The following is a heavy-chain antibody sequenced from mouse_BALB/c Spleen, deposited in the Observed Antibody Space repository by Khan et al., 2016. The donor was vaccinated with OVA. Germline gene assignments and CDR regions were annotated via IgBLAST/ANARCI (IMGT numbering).Heavy chain of an antibody. CDR3: VREGADYRSDGWCAD. V-gene: IGHV1-4*01. CDR1: GYTFTTYT. J-gene: IGHJ3*01. D-gene: IGHD2-14*01. Sequence: QIQLVQSGAELARPGASVKMSCKASGYTFTTYTIHWVKQRPGQGLEWIGYIIPSNDYTNYNQKFKDRATLTADKSSSTAYMQLSSLPSEDSAVYDCVREGADYRSDGWCADWGQGTLVTVAA. CDR2: IIPSNDYT.